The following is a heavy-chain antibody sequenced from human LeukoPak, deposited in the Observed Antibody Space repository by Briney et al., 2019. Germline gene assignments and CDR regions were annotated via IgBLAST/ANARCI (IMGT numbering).Heavy chain of an antibody. CDR2: ISGSGGSA. J-gene: IGHJ6*03. CDR3: AKNGDRGAYCSGGTCYPYYYYYMDV. CDR1: GFTFNTNA. D-gene: IGHD2-15*01. Sequence: GGSLRLSCAASGFTFNTNAISWVRQAPGKGLEWVSVISGSGGSAYYADSVKGRFTISRDNSKNTLYLQMNSLRAEDTAIYYCAKNGDRGAYCSGGTCYPYYYYYMDVWGKGTTVTISS. V-gene: IGHV3-23*01.